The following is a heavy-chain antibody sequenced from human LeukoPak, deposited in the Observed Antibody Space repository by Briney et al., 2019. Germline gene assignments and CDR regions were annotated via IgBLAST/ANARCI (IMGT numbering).Heavy chain of an antibody. CDR1: GXSISSGDYY. CDR3: ARWATYYYDSSGYYPGGFDY. Sequence: PSETLSLTCTVSGXSISSGDYYWSRIRQPPGKGLEWIGYIYYSGSTYYNPSLKSRVTISVDTSKNQFSLKLSSVTAADTAVYYCARWATYYYDSSGYYPGGFDYWGQGTLVTVSS. D-gene: IGHD3-22*01. J-gene: IGHJ4*02. V-gene: IGHV4-30-4*01. CDR2: IYYSGST.